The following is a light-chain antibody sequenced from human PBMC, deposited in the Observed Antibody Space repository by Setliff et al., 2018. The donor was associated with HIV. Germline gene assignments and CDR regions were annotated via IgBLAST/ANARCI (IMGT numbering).Light chain of an antibody. J-gene: IGLJ1*01. CDR1: SSDVGGYSY. V-gene: IGLV2-14*01. Sequence: QSALTQPASVSGSPGQSITISCTGTSSDVGGYSYVSWYQQHPGKAPKLTIYEVRNRPSGVSNRFSGSKSGNTASLTISGLQAEDEADYYCSSYAITNTLPFGTGTKV. CDR2: EVR. CDR3: SSYAITNTLP.